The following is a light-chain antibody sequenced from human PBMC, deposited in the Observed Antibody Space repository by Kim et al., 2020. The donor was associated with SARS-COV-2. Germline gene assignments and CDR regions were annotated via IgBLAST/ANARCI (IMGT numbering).Light chain of an antibody. CDR1: QDIVNC. CDR3: QQYDLVPTT. Sequence: ASIGDKVTITCQQGQDIVNCLKWLQQQPGKAPKRLLDDTSTLEPGVSPRLSGSGGGTLYTTIINGLQPQDIATNYYQQYDLVPTTFGHGTRVEIK. J-gene: IGKJ5*01. V-gene: IGKV1-33*01. CDR2: DTS.